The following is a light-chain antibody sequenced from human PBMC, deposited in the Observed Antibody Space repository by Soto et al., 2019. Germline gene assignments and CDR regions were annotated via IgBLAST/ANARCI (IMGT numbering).Light chain of an antibody. CDR2: GAS. V-gene: IGKV3D-20*02. CDR1: QTVTRNY. Sequence: EIVLTQSPGTLSLSPGERATLSCRASQTVTRNYLAWHQQKPGQTPRLLVYGASNRATGIPVRFSGSGSGTDFTLTISSLEPADFSVYYCQQRSTWPPFSFGPGTKVDIK. CDR3: QQRSTWPPFS. J-gene: IGKJ3*01.